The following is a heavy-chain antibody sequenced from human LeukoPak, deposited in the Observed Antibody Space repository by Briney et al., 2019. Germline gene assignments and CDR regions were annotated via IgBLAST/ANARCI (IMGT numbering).Heavy chain of an antibody. D-gene: IGHD3-10*01. V-gene: IGHV3-9*01. CDR2: ISWNSGSI. CDR1: GFTFDDYA. J-gene: IGHJ3*02. CDR3: AKAFGSGSYSASAFDI. Sequence: GRSLRVSCAASGFTFDDYAMHWVRQAPGKGLKWVSGISWNSGSIGYADSVKGRFTISRDNAKNSLYLQMNSLRAEDTALYYCAKAFGSGSYSASAFDIWGQGTMVTVSS.